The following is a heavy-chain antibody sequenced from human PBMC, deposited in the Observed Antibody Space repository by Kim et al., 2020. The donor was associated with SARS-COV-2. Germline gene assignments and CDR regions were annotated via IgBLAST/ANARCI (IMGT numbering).Heavy chain of an antibody. J-gene: IGHJ4*02. CDR1: GYTFTSYA. Sequence: ASVKVSCKASGYTFTSYAMHWVRQAPGQRLEWMGWINAGNGNTKYSQKFQGRVTITRDTSASTAYMELSSLRSEDTAVYYCARCLNPDTISTYSSSWYYFDYWGQGTLVTVSS. CDR3: ARCLNPDTISTYSSSWYYFDY. V-gene: IGHV1-3*01. CDR2: INAGNGNT. D-gene: IGHD6-13*01.